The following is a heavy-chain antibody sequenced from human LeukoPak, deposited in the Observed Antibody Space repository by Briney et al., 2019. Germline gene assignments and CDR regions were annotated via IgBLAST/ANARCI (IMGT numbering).Heavy chain of an antibody. CDR1: GYTFNSYD. D-gene: IGHD1-1*01. CDR3: ARGERRTQKIDP. J-gene: IGHJ5*02. V-gene: IGHV1-8*01. Sequence: ASVKVSCKASGYTFNSYDINWVRQATGQGLEWMGWMNPNSGNTGYAQKFQGRVTMTRNTPISTAYMELSSLRSEDTAVYYCARGERRTQKIDPWGQGTLVTVSS. CDR2: MNPNSGNT.